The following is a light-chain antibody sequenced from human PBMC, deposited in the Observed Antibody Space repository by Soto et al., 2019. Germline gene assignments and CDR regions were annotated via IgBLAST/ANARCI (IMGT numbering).Light chain of an antibody. J-gene: IGKJ4*01. Sequence: DIQMTQSPSILSASVGDRVTITCRSSQTITNWLAWYQQKPGQAPRLLIYDASSRATGIPDRFSGGGSGTDFTLTISRLEPEDFAVYYCQQFSSYPLTFGGGTKVDIK. CDR3: QQFSSYPLT. CDR2: DAS. V-gene: IGKV1-5*01. CDR1: QTITNW.